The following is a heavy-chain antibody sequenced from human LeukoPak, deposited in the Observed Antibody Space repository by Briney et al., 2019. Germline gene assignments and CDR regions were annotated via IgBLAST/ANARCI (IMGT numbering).Heavy chain of an antibody. CDR3: ARRRYCSGGSCYQNDY. Sequence: SETLSLTCTVSGGSISSYYWSWIRQPPGKGLEWIGEINHSGSTNYNPSLKSRVTISVDTSKNQFSLKLSSVTAADTAVYYCARRRYCSGGSCYQNDYWGQGTLVTVSS. D-gene: IGHD2-15*01. J-gene: IGHJ4*02. V-gene: IGHV4-34*01. CDR1: GGSISSYY. CDR2: INHSGST.